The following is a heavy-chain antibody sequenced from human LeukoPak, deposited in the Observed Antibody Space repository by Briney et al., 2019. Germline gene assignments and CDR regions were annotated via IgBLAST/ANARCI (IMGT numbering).Heavy chain of an antibody. D-gene: IGHD4-11*01. Sequence: SETLSLTCAVYGGSFSGYYWSWIRQPPGKGLEWIGEINHSGSTNYNPSLKSRVTISVDTSKNQFSLKLSSVTAADTAVYYCAREEDYSNSGYWYFDLWGRGTLVTASS. CDR2: INHSGST. CDR3: AREEDYSNSGYWYFDL. V-gene: IGHV4-34*01. J-gene: IGHJ2*01. CDR1: GGSFSGYY.